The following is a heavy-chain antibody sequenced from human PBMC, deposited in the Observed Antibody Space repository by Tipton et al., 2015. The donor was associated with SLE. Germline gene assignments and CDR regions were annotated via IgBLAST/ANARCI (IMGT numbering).Heavy chain of an antibody. CDR2: IHYSGTT. J-gene: IGHJ5*02. CDR1: GGSISSSFYF. Sequence: TLSLTCIVSGGSISSSFYFWSWIRQRPGKGLEWIGYIHYSGTTYYNPSLESRLTISIDTSKNKFSLKLNSVTAADTAVYYCARAGGGDSNWFDPWGQGTLVTVSS. V-gene: IGHV4-31*03. D-gene: IGHD2-21*01. CDR3: ARAGGGDSNWFDP.